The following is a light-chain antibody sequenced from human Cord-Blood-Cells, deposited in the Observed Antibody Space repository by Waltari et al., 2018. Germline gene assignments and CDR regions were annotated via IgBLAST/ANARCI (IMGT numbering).Light chain of an antibody. CDR1: SSDVGGYNY. V-gene: IGLV2-14*01. CDR3: SSYTSSSTVV. CDR2: DVS. J-gene: IGLJ2*01. Sequence: PLTQPASVSGSPGQSITISCTGTSSDVGGYNYVYWYQQHPGKAPKLMIYDVSNRPSGVSNRFSGSKSGNTAALTISGLQAEDEADYYCSSYTSSSTVVFGGGTKLTVL.